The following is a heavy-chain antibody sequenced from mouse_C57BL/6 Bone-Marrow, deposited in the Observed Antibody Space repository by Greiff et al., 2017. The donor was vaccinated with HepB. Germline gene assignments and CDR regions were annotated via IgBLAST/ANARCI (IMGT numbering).Heavy chain of an antibody. V-gene: IGHV1-76*01. CDR2: IYPGSGNT. D-gene: IGHD2-10*01. Sequence: VQLQQSGAELVRPGASVKLSCKASGYTFTDYYINWVKQRPGQGLEWIARIYPGSGNTYYNEKFKGKATLTAEKSSSTAYMQLSSLTSEDSAVYFCARPPYYHMYFDVWGTGTTVTVSS. CDR1: GYTFTDYY. J-gene: IGHJ1*03. CDR3: ARPPYYHMYFDV.